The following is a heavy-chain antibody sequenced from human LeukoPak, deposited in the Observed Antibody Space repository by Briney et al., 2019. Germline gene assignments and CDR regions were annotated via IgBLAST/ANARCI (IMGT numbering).Heavy chain of an antibody. J-gene: IGHJ4*02. CDR3: ARFSGTTESYDY. CDR1: GYTFTGYY. D-gene: IGHD1-1*01. Sequence: ASVKVSCKASGYTFTGYYMHWVRQAPGQGLEWMGWINPNSGGTNYAQKFQGRVTMTRDTSISTAYMELSRLRPDDTAVYYCARFSGTTESYDYWGQGTPVTVSS. V-gene: IGHV1-2*02. CDR2: INPNSGGT.